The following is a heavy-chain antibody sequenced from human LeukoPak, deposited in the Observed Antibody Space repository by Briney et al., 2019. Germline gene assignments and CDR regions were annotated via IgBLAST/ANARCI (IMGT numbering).Heavy chain of an antibody. V-gene: IGHV5-51*01. CDR1: GYXFTSYW. Sequence: GESLKISCNGSGYXFTSYWIAWVRQMPGKGLEWTGIIHPGDSDTRYSPSFQGQVTISADKSISTAYLQWSSLKASDTAMYYCASGVAAAGTYWGQGTLVTVSS. CDR2: IHPGDSDT. CDR3: ASGVAAAGTY. D-gene: IGHD6-13*01. J-gene: IGHJ4*02.